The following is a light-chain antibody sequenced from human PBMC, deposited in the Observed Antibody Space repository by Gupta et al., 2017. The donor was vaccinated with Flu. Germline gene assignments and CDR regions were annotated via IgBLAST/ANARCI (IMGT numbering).Light chain of an antibody. CDR1: SGHSSYI. CDR2: LEGSGSY. CDR3: ETWDSNTYWV. V-gene: IGLV4-60*03. J-gene: IGLJ3*02. Sequence: KVTCTLSSGHSSYIIAWHQQQPGKAPRYLMKLEGSGSYNKGSGVPDRFSGSSSGADRYLTISNLQAEDEADYYCETWDSNTYWVFGGGTKLTVL.